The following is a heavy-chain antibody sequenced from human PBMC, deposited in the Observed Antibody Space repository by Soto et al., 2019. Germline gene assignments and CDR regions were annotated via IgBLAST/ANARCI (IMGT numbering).Heavy chain of an antibody. CDR1: GYTFTNYY. CDR3: ARAAWTTVTNRLNDVFDV. V-gene: IGHV1-46*01. J-gene: IGHJ3*01. D-gene: IGHD4-4*01. CDR2: INPNGGST. Sequence: QVQLVQSGAEVKKPGASVRVSCKASGYTFTNYYIDWVRQAPGQGLEWMGIINPNGGSTTYVQKFQGRVTXXXXXXXXXXXXXXXXXXXXXXXXXXCARAAWTTVTNRLNDVFDVWGQGTMVTVSS.